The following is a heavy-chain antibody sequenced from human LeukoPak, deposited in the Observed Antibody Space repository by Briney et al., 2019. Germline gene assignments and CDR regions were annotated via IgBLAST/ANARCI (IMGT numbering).Heavy chain of an antibody. D-gene: IGHD4-17*01. CDR1: GGSLSNYF. CDR2: IYITGTI. J-gene: IGHJ2*01. CDR3: ARDDVDYEDWYFDL. Sequence: SETLSLTCTVAGGSLSNYFWNWIRQPAGKGLEWIGRIYITGTINYNPSLKSRVTMSIDTSKNQFSLNLTSVTAADTAVYYCARDDVDYEDWYFDLWGRGTLVTVSS. V-gene: IGHV4-4*07.